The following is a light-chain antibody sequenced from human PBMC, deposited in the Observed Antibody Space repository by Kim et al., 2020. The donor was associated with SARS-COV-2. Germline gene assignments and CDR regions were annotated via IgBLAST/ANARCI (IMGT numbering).Light chain of an antibody. Sequence: QSVLTQPPPASGTPGQRFTISCSGSSSNIGSNTVNWYQQLPGTAPKLLIYSNNQRPSGVPDRFSGSKSGTSASLAISGLQSEDEADYYCAAWDDSLNAWVFGGGTKLTVL. CDR2: SNN. V-gene: IGLV1-44*01. J-gene: IGLJ3*02. CDR3: AAWDDSLNAWV. CDR1: SSNIGSNT.